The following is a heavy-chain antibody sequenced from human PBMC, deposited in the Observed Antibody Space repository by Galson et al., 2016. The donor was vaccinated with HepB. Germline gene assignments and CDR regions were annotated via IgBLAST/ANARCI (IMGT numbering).Heavy chain of an antibody. D-gene: IGHD3-16*01. CDR2: INSGGGT. CDR1: GFTVSSNY. J-gene: IGHJ4*02. CDR3: VRDRGGAGGFGEN. Sequence: SLRLSCAASGFTVSSNYMNWVRQAPGKGLDWVSGINSGGGTYYADSVKGRFTVSRDNSKNTVYLQMNSLRADDTAVYCCVRDRGGAGGFGENWGQGALVTVSS. V-gene: IGHV3-66*01.